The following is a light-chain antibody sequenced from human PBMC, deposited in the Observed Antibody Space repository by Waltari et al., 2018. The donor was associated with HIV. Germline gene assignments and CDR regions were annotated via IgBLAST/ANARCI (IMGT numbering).Light chain of an antibody. CDR3: LQALSFPLT. J-gene: IGKJ3*01. V-gene: IGKV1-12*01. Sequence: DIQVTQSPSSLSASVGDTVTITCRANQGLTSDLAWYQQKPGNTPKFLISGTSSLRGGVPSRFGGSGGGTDFILIINNLQPEDFATYYCLQALSFPLTFGPGTKVDVQ. CDR1: QGLTSD. CDR2: GTS.